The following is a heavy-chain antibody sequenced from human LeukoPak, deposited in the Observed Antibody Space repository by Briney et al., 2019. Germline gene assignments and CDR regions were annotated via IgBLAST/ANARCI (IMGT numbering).Heavy chain of an antibody. CDR2: IYHSGST. CDR1: GGSISSGGYS. V-gene: IGHV4-30-2*01. Sequence: PSETLSLTCAVSGGSISSGGYSWSWIRQPPGKGLEWIGYIYHSGSTNYNPTLKSRVTISVDTSKNQFSLKLSSVTAADTAVYYCARDYDILTDQGAFDIWGQGTMVTVSS. D-gene: IGHD3-9*01. J-gene: IGHJ3*02. CDR3: ARDYDILTDQGAFDI.